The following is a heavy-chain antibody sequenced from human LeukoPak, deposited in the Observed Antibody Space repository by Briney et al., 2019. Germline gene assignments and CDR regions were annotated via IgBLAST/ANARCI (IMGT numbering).Heavy chain of an antibody. CDR1: GGSFSGYY. J-gene: IGHJ4*02. V-gene: IGHV4-34*01. CDR3: ARKLARGYSSLVHFDY. CDR2: INHSGST. D-gene: IGHD5-12*01. Sequence: SETLSLTCAVYGGSFSGYYWSWIRQPPGKGLEWIGEINHSGSTNYNPSLKSRVTISVDTSKNQFSLKLSSVTAADTAVYYCARKLARGYSSLVHFDYWGQGTLVTVSS.